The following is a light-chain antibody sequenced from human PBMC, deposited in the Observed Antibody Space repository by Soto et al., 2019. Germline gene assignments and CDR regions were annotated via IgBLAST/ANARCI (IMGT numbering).Light chain of an antibody. Sequence: QSVLTQPPSVSGAPGQRVTISCTGSSSNIGAGYDVHWYQQLPGTAPKLLIYGHSNRPSGVPDRFSGSKSGTSASLAITGLQAEDEADYYCQSYDRSLSGVVFGGGTKLTVL. CDR3: QSYDRSLSGVV. J-gene: IGLJ2*01. CDR2: GHS. CDR1: SSNIGAGYD. V-gene: IGLV1-40*01.